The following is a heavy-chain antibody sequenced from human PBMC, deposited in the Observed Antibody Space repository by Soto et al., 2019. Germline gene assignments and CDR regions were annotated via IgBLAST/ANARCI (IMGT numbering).Heavy chain of an antibody. CDR3: ARDQDTAMVTYYYGMDV. CDR2: TYYRSKWYN. V-gene: IGHV6-1*01. D-gene: IGHD5-18*01. CDR1: GDSVSSNSAA. Sequence: SQTLSLTCAISGDSVSSNSAAWNWIRQSPSRGLEWLGRTYYRSKWYNDYAVSVKSRITINPDTSKNQFSPQLNSVTPEDTAVYYCARDQDTAMVTYYYGMDVWCQGTTVTVSS. J-gene: IGHJ6*02.